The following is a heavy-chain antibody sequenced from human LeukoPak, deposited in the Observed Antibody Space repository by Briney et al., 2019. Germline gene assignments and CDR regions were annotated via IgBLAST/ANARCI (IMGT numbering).Heavy chain of an antibody. CDR3: ARDRDSGYDDAGYFDY. J-gene: IGHJ4*02. CDR1: GGTFSSYA. V-gene: IGHV1-69*05. Sequence: GASVKVSFKASGGTFSSYAISWVRQAPGQGLEWMGGIIPIFGTANYAQKFQGRVTITTDESTSTAYMELSSLRSEDTAVYYCARDRDSGYDDAGYFDYWGQGTLVTVSS. CDR2: IIPIFGTA. D-gene: IGHD5-12*01.